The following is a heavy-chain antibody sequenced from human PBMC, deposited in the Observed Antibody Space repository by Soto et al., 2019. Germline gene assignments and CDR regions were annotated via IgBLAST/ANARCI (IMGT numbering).Heavy chain of an antibody. V-gene: IGHV3-23*01. J-gene: IGHJ6*03. CDR2: LSGSGGST. CDR3: AKDLMVQKPYYYYYMDV. Sequence: EVQLLESGGGLVQHGGSLRLSCAASGFTFSSYAMSWVRQAPGKGLEWVSALSGSGGSTYYADSVKGRFTISRDNSKNTLYLQMNSLRAEDTAVYYCAKDLMVQKPYYYYYMDVWGKGTTVTVSS. D-gene: IGHD3-10*01. CDR1: GFTFSSYA.